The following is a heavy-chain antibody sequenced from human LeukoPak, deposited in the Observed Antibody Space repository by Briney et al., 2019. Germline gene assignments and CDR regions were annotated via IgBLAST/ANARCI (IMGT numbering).Heavy chain of an antibody. CDR2: FDPEDGET. V-gene: IGHV1-24*01. D-gene: IGHD3-22*01. CDR3: ATGSYDSSGYPYAFDI. J-gene: IGHJ3*02. CDR1: GYTLTELS. Sequence: ASVQVSCKVSGYTLTELSMRWVRQAPGKGLEGMGGFDPEDGETIYAQKFQGRVTMTEDTSTDTAYRELSSLRSEDTAVYYCATGSYDSSGYPYAFDIWGQGTMFTVSS.